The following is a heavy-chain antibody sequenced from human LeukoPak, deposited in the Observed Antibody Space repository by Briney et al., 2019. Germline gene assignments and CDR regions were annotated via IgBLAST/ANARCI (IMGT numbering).Heavy chain of an antibody. CDR2: ISSSGSTI. V-gene: IGHV3-11*04. CDR3: ARGYIAAAKRDYFDY. Sequence: GGSLRLSCAASGFTFSDYYMSWIRQARGKGLEWVSYISSSGSTIYYADSVKGRFTISRDNAKNSLYLQMNSLRAEDTAVYYCARGYIAAAKRDYFDYWGQGTLVTVSS. D-gene: IGHD6-13*01. CDR1: GFTFSDYY. J-gene: IGHJ4*02.